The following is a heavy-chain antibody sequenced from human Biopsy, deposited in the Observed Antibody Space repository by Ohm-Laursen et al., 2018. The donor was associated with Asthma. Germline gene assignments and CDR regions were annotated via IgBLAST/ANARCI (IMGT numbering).Heavy chain of an antibody. V-gene: IGHV3-11*01. J-gene: IGHJ6*02. CDR2: ISSSGRTK. Sequence: SLRLSCTASGFSSSAYYMTWMRQSPGKGLEWFYSISSSGRTKYPAQSVQGRFTISRDDDQKSLFLQMNDLRADDTAIYFCARVLESSDRGPFYFFALDVWGQGTTVAVS. CDR3: ARVLESSDRGPFYFFALDV. CDR1: GFSSSAYY. D-gene: IGHD6-25*01.